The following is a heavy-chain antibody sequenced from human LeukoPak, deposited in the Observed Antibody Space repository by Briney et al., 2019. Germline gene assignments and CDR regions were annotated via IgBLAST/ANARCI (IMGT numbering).Heavy chain of an antibody. V-gene: IGHV3-7*01. Sequence: GGSLRLSCAASGFTFSSYLMSWVRQAPGKGLEWVANIKQDGSEKYYVDSVKGRFTISRDNAKNSLYLQMNSLRAEDTAVYYCARGGHIAAAGTGYYYMDVWGKGTTVTVSS. CDR3: ARGGHIAAAGTGYYYMDV. CDR2: IKQDGSEK. D-gene: IGHD6-13*01. CDR1: GFTFSSYL. J-gene: IGHJ6*03.